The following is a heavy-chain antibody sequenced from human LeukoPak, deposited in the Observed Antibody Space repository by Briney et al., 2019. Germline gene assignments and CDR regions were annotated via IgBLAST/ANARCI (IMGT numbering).Heavy chain of an antibody. V-gene: IGHV3-74*01. Sequence: GGSRRLSCAASRFTFSSYWMHWVRQAPGKGLVWVSRINSDGSSTSYADSVKGRFTISRDNAKNTLYLQMNSLRAEDTAVYYCARHGPLDYYYYMDVWGKGTTVTVSS. D-gene: IGHD5-24*01. CDR2: INSDGSST. CDR1: RFTFSSYW. CDR3: ARHGPLDYYYYMDV. J-gene: IGHJ6*03.